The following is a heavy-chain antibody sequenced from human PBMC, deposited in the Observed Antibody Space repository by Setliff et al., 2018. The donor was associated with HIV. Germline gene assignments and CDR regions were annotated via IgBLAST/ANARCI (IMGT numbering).Heavy chain of an antibody. V-gene: IGHV3-21*01. Sequence: PGGSLRLSCAASGFIFSSHSMNWVRQAPGKGLEWVSSISRSSDEIHYADSVKGRFTISRDNTKYSLYLQMNKVRAEDTAVYYCARVVRGVTAHYFDYWGQGTPVTVSS. CDR1: GFIFSSHS. D-gene: IGHD3-10*01. J-gene: IGHJ4*02. CDR2: ISRSSDEI. CDR3: ARVVRGVTAHYFDY.